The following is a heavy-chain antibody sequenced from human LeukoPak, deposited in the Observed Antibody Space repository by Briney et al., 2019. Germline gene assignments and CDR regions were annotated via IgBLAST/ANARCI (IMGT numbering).Heavy chain of an antibody. D-gene: IGHD3-3*01. CDR3: AREQIWSGLEWTDWFDP. Sequence: PGGSLRLSCAASGFTFSDYYMSWIRQAPGKGLEWVSYISSSGSTIYYADSVKGRFTISRDNAKNSLYLQMNSLRGEDTAVYYCAREQIWSGLEWTDWFDPWGQGTLVTVSS. J-gene: IGHJ5*02. CDR1: GFTFSDYY. CDR2: ISSSGSTI. V-gene: IGHV3-11*04.